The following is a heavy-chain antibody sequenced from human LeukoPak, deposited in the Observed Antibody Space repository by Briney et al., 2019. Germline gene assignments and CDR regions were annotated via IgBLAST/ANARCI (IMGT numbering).Heavy chain of an antibody. J-gene: IGHJ4*02. D-gene: IGHD6-13*01. CDR2: ISYDGSNK. V-gene: IGHV3-30*18. CDR3: AKHSSSWSYFDY. CDR1: GFTFSSYG. Sequence: PGGSLRLSCAASGFTFSSYGMHWVRQAPGKGLEWVAVISYDGSNKYYADSVKGRFTISRDNSKNTLYLQMNSLRAEDTAVYYCAKHSSSWSYFDYRGQGTLVTVSS.